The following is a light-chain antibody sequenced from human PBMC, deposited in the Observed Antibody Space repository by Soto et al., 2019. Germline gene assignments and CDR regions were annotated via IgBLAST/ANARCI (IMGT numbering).Light chain of an antibody. CDR1: QSVSSN. V-gene: IGKV3-15*01. CDR3: QQYNNWPSLT. Sequence: EIVMTQSPATLSVSLGERATLSCRASQSVSSNLAWYQHKPGQAPRLLIYGASTRATGIPARFSGSGSGTEFTLTISSLQSEDFAVYYCQQYNNWPSLTFGGGTKVEIK. J-gene: IGKJ4*01. CDR2: GAS.